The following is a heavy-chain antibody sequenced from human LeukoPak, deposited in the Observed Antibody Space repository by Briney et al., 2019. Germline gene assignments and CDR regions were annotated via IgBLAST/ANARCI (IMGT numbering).Heavy chain of an antibody. V-gene: IGHV1-18*01. J-gene: IGHJ5*02. CDR3: ARESPYYYDSSGYGP. CDR1: GYTFTSYG. D-gene: IGHD3-22*01. CDR2: ISAYNGNT. Sequence: GASVNVSCKASGYTFTSYGISWVRQAPGQGLEWMGWISAYNGNTNYAQKLQGRVTMTTDASTSTAYMELRSLRSDDTAVYYCARESPYYYDSSGYGPWGQGTLVTVSS.